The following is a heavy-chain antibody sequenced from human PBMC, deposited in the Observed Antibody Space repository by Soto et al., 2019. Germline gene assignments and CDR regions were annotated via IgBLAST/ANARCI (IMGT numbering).Heavy chain of an antibody. CDR2: ITYDGSST. Sequence: QVQMVESGGGVVQPGTSLRLSCVVTGLTFSGYGMHWVRQAPGKGLEWVADITYDGSSTYYADAVKGRFTVSRDNSKNILYLQMTSLRGDDTAMYYCAKDQMGRGWRTLDSWGQGTLVIVFS. V-gene: IGHV3-30*18. J-gene: IGHJ4*02. CDR1: GLTFSGYG. CDR3: AKDQMGRGWRTLDS. D-gene: IGHD3-10*01.